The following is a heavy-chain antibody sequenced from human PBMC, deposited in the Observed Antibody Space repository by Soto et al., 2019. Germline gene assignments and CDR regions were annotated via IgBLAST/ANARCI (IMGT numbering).Heavy chain of an antibody. CDR3: AKDGDYAFDI. D-gene: IGHD3-3*01. Sequence: GGSLRLSCAASGFTFSSYGVHWVRQAPGKGLEWVAVISYDGSNKYYADSVKGRFTISRDNSKNTLYLQMNSLRAEDTAVYYCAKDGDYAFDIWGQGTMVTVSS. CDR1: GFTFSSYG. CDR2: ISYDGSNK. J-gene: IGHJ3*02. V-gene: IGHV3-30*18.